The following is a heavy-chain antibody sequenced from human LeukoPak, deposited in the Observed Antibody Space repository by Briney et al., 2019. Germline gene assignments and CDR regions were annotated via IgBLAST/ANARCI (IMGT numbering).Heavy chain of an antibody. Sequence: SETLSLTCAVYGGSFSGYYWSWIRQPPGKGLEWIGEINHSESTNYNPSLKSRVTISVDTSKNQFSLKLSSVTAADTAVYYCARGGGGDIVVVPAAHMDVWGKGTTVTVSS. CDR3: ARGGGGDIVVVPAAHMDV. CDR1: GGSFSGYY. J-gene: IGHJ6*03. D-gene: IGHD2-2*01. V-gene: IGHV4-34*01. CDR2: INHSEST.